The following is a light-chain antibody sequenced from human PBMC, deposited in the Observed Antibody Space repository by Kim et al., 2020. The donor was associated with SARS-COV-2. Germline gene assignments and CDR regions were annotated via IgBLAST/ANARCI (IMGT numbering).Light chain of an antibody. Sequence: GQSITISCRGTSSDVGSYNLVSWYQLRPGKAPKLMIHEVYKRPSGVSNRFSGSKSGNTASLTISGLQAEDEADYYCCSYAGSRTYVFATGTKVTVL. J-gene: IGLJ1*01. V-gene: IGLV2-23*02. CDR1: SSDVGSYNL. CDR2: EVY. CDR3: CSYAGSRTYV.